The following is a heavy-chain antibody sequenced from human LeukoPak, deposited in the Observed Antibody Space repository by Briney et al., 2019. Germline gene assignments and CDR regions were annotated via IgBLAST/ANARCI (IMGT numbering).Heavy chain of an antibody. CDR1: GGTFSSYA. Sequence: SVKVSCKASGGTFSSYAISWVRQAPGQGLEWMGGIIPIFGTANYAQKFQGRVTITADTSTSTAYMVLSSLRSEDTAVYYCARAITMVRSNDAFDIWGQGTMVTVSS. D-gene: IGHD3-10*01. CDR3: ARAITMVRSNDAFDI. J-gene: IGHJ3*02. V-gene: IGHV1-69*06. CDR2: IIPIFGTA.